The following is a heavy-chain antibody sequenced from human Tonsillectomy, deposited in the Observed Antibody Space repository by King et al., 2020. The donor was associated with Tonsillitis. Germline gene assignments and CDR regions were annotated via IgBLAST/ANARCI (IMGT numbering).Heavy chain of an antibody. Sequence: VQLVESGGGLVQPGGSLRVSCAASGFTFSTSAMSWVRQAPGKGLEWVSGISTGGDTWYEDSVKGRFTLSRDNSKKTVYLQMNSLRGEDPAVYYCTKDARLGIDAPFFDYWGQGTLVTVSS. CDR3: TKDARLGIDAPFFDY. J-gene: IGHJ4*02. CDR1: GFTFSTSA. CDR2: ISTGGDT. D-gene: IGHD6-19*01. V-gene: IGHV3-23*04.